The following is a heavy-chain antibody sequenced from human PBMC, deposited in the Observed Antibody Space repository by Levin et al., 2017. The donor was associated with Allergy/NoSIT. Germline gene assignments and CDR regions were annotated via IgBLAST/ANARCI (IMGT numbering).Heavy chain of an antibody. CDR1: GFTFSSHW. Sequence: AGESLKISCVVSGFTFSSHWMHWVRQAPGKGLVWLSRINSDGIATNYADSVKGRFTISRDNAKNTLYLQMNSLRAEDTAVYYCARDGVDIVTTINYYYYYYMDVWGKGTTVTVSS. J-gene: IGHJ6*03. D-gene: IGHD5-12*01. CDR3: ARDGVDIVTTINYYYYYYMDV. V-gene: IGHV3-74*01. CDR2: INSDGIAT.